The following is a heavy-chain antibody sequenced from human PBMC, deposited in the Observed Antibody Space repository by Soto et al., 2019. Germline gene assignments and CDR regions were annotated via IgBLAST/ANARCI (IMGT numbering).Heavy chain of an antibody. Sequence: QVQLVQSGAEVRKPGSAVRVSCKASGGTVKMYAMNWVRQAPGQGLEWMAGIIPIFDTPRYAQKFQGRVTITVDEPTTTAYMELSSLRSEDTATYYCTRSIGSGGVMGGFDYWGQGTLVTVAS. CDR3: TRSIGSGGVMGGFDY. V-gene: IGHV1-69*01. J-gene: IGHJ4*02. CDR1: GGTVKMYA. D-gene: IGHD3-16*01. CDR2: IIPIFDTP.